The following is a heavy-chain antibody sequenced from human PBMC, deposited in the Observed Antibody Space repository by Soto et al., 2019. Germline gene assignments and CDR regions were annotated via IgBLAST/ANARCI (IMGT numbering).Heavy chain of an antibody. CDR1: GGSFSGYY. CDR3: ARALGPLHGNWFDP. Sequence: XGTLALTCAVYGGSFSGYYWSGIRQPPGKGLEWIGEINHSGSTNYNPSLKSRVTISVDTSKNQFSLKLSSVTAADTAVYYCARALGPLHGNWFDPWGQGTLVTVSS. J-gene: IGHJ5*02. D-gene: IGHD3-16*02. V-gene: IGHV4-34*01. CDR2: INHSGST.